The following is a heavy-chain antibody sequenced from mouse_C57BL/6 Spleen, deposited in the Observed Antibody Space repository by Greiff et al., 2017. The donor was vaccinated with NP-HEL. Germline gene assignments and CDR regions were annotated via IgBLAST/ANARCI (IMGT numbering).Heavy chain of an antibody. D-gene: IGHD1-1*01. CDR2: IYPRDGST. V-gene: IGHV1-85*01. Sequence: QVQLQQSGPELVKPGASVKLSCKASGYTFTSYDINWVKQRPGQGLGWIGWIYPRDGSTKYNEKFKGKATLTVDTSSSTAYMELHSLTSEDSAVYFCARETNYYRYYFDYWGQGTTLTVSS. CDR3: ARETNYYRYYFDY. J-gene: IGHJ2*01. CDR1: GYTFTSYD.